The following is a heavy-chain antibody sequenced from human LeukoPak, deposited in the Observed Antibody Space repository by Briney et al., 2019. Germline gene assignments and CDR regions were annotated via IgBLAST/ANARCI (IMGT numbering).Heavy chain of an antibody. J-gene: IGHJ4*02. CDR2: IYSGGST. Sequence: PGGSLRLSCPTSGFTFSSYGMHWVRQPPGKGLEWVSVIYSGGSTYYADSVKGRFTISRDNSKNTLYLQMNSLRAEDTAVYYCARATYSKRGYYFDYWGQGTLVTVSS. V-gene: IGHV3-66*01. CDR1: GFTFSSYG. CDR3: ARATYSKRGYYFDY. D-gene: IGHD2-21*01.